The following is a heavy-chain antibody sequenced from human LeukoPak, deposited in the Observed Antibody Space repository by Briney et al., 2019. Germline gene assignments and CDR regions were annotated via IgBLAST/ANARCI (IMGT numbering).Heavy chain of an antibody. Sequence: GGSLRLSCAASGFTFSSYSMNWVRQAPGKGLEWVSSISSSSSYIYYADSVKGRFTISRDNAKNSLYLQMNSLRAEDTAVYYCARELAAAGTEDYWGQGTLVTVSS. V-gene: IGHV3-21*01. CDR1: GFTFSSYS. D-gene: IGHD6-13*01. J-gene: IGHJ4*02. CDR3: ARELAAAGTEDY. CDR2: ISSSSSYI.